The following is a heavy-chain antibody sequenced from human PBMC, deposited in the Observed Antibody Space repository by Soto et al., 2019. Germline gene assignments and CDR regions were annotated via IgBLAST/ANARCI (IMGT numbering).Heavy chain of an antibody. Sequence: PAGSLRLSCAASGFTFSNIAMHRVRQAPGKGLEWVAAISYDGTYRPYADFARGRFTISRDNSQKTLYLQMNSLRPEDTALYYCATDRALGATLGAIDFWGQGTLVTVSS. D-gene: IGHD1-26*01. CDR3: ATDRALGATLGAIDF. V-gene: IGHV3-30-3*01. CDR2: ISYDGTYR. CDR1: GFTFSNIA. J-gene: IGHJ4*02.